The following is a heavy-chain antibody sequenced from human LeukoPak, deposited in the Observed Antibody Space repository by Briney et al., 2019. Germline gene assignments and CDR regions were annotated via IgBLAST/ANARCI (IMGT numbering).Heavy chain of an antibody. Sequence: GGSLRLSCAASGFSFSSYGMHWVRQAPGKGLEWVAFIRYDGSNEYYADSVKGRFTISRDNSKNTLYLQMNSLRAGDTAVYYCAKPHFDDWGQGTLVTVSS. CDR2: IRYDGSNE. J-gene: IGHJ4*02. CDR3: AKPHFDD. CDR1: GFSFSSYG. V-gene: IGHV3-30*02.